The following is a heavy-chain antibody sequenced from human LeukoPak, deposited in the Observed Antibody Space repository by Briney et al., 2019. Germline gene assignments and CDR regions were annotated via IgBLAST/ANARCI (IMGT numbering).Heavy chain of an antibody. V-gene: IGHV4-39*01. J-gene: IGHJ4*02. CDR1: GGSVRSDNHY. Sequence: SETLSLTCTVSGGSVRSDNHYWGWIRQPPGLGLEWIGSMSYSGNTYHDPSLKSRVTISVDTSKNQFSLKLSSVTAADTAVYYCARHGVCTSTNCHRYFDYWGQGILVTVSS. CDR2: MSYSGNT. CDR3: ARHGVCTSTNCHRYFDY. D-gene: IGHD2-2*02.